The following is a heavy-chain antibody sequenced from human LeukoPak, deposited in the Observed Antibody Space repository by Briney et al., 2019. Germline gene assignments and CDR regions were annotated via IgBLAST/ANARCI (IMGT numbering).Heavy chain of an antibody. Sequence: GGSLRLSCVASGFTFSDYAMNWVRQAPGKGLEWVSTFKTNYNQVYYAESVRGRFTISADNSKNTAYLQMNSLRVEDTALYYCARSVPDYTRFDFWGQGALVTVSS. CDR1: GFTFSDYA. CDR3: ARSVPDYTRFDF. D-gene: IGHD4-11*01. CDR2: FKTNYNQV. J-gene: IGHJ4*02. V-gene: IGHV3-23*05.